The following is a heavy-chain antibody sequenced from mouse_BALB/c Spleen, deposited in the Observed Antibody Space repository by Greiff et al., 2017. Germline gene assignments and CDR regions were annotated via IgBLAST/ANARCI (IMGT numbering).Heavy chain of an antibody. CDR2: IDPENGNT. V-gene: IGHV14-1*02. J-gene: IGHJ2*01. Sequence: VQLQQSGAELVRPGALVKLSCKASGFNIKDYYMHWVKQRPEQGLEWIGWIDPENGNTIYDPKFQGKASITADTSSNTAYLQLSSLTSEDTAVYYCARLGITRRGDDWGQGTTLTVSS. D-gene: IGHD2-4*01. CDR3: ARLGITRRGDD. CDR1: GFNIKDYY.